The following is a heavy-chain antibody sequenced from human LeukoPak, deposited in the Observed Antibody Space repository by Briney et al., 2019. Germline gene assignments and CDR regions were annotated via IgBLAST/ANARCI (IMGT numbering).Heavy chain of an antibody. CDR2: ISYDGTNK. Sequence: GGSLRLSCAASGFTFSDHYMDWVRQAPGKGLEWVAVISYDGTNKYYADSVKGRFTISRDNSKNTLCLQMNSLRAVDTAVYYCAKERLDYWGQGTLVTVSS. D-gene: IGHD2-21*02. CDR3: AKERLDY. CDR1: GFTFSDHY. V-gene: IGHV3-30*18. J-gene: IGHJ4*02.